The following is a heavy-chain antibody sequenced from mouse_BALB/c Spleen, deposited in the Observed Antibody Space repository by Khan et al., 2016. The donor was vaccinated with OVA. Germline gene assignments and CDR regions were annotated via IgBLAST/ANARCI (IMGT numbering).Heavy chain of an antibody. J-gene: IGHJ1*01. CDR2: IYYSGTI. CDR3: ARDYGSLYWYFDV. CDR1: GISITTGNYR. Sequence: EVQLQESGPGLVKPSQTVSLTCTVTGISITTGNYRWSWIRQFPGNKLEWIGKIYYSGTITYNPSLTSRTTITRDTSKSQFFLEMNSLTAEDTATYFCARDYGSLYWYFDVWGAGTTVTVSA. V-gene: IGHV3-5*02. D-gene: IGHD1-1*01.